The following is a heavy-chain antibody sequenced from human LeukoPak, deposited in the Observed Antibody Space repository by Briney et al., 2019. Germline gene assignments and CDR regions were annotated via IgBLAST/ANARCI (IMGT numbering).Heavy chain of an antibody. D-gene: IGHD6-19*01. CDR3: ARAPKYSSGWFIYFDY. CDR2: IWYDGSNK. Sequence: GGSLRLSCAASGFMFSSSGMHWVRQAPGKGLEWVAVIWYDGSNKYYADSVKGRFTISRDNSKNTLYLQMNSLRAEDTAVYYCARAPKYSSGWFIYFDYWGQGTLVTVSS. CDR1: GFMFSSSG. J-gene: IGHJ4*02. V-gene: IGHV3-33*01.